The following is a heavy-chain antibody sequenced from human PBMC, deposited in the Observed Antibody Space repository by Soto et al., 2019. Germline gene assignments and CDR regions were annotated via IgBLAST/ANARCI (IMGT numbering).Heavy chain of an antibody. Sequence: QVQLVESGGGVVQPGRSLRLSCAASGFTFSSYGMHWVRQAPGKGLEWVAVIWYDGSNKYYADSVKGRFTISRDNSKNTLYLQMNSLRAEDTAVYYCARDVRGYYFDYWGQGTLVTVSS. D-gene: IGHD3-16*01. CDR1: GFTFSSYG. CDR2: IWYDGSNK. V-gene: IGHV3-33*01. CDR3: ARDVRGYYFDY. J-gene: IGHJ4*02.